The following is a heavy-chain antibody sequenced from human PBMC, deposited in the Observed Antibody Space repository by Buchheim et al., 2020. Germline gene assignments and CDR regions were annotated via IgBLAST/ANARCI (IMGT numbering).Heavy chain of an antibody. D-gene: IGHD6-6*01. CDR3: ARDYWHSSSEYYWYFDL. CDR2: IYSGGST. V-gene: IGHV3-66*01. J-gene: IGHJ2*01. CDR1: GFTFSHAW. Sequence: EVQLVETGGGLAQPGGSLRLSCAASGFTFSHAWMSWVRQGPGKGLEWVSVIYSGGSTYYADSVKGRFTISRDNSKNTLYLQMNSLRAEDTAVYYCARDYWHSSSEYYWYFDLWGRGTL.